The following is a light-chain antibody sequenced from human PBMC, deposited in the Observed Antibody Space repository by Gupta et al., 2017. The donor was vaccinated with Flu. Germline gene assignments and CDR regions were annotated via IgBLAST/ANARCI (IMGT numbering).Light chain of an antibody. V-gene: IGKV4-1*01. CDR3: QQFYNGPPALWT. J-gene: IGKJ1*01. CDR2: WAS. Sequence: DIVVTQSPDSLAVSLGERATINCKSSQNVLYNNRNYIAWYQQKPGQPPKLLIYWASTRESGVPDLFSGSGSATDFTLTISSLQAEDVAVYYCQQFYNGPPALWTFGQGTKLGIK. CDR1: QNVLYNNRNY.